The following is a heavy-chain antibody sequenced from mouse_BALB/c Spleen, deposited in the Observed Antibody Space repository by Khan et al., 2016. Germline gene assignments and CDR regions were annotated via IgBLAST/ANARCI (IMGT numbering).Heavy chain of an antibody. J-gene: IGHJ1*01. CDR3: ARKLGRGGV. CDR2: ILPGSGST. Sequence: QVRLQQSGAELMKPGASVKISCKATGYTFSSYWIEWVKQRPGHGLEWIGEILPGSGSTNYNEKFKGKATFTADTSSNKAYMQLSSLTSEDSAVDYGARKLGRGGVWGAGTTVTVSS. V-gene: IGHV1-9*01. D-gene: IGHD4-1*01. CDR1: GYTFSSYW.